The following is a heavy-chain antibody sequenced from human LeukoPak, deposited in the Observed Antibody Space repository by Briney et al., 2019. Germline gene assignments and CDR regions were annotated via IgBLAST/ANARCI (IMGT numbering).Heavy chain of an antibody. CDR3: QRAAYEILTGYLFDY. D-gene: IGHD3-9*01. CDR1: GGTFSSYA. CDR2: IIPIFGTA. V-gene: IGHV1-69*13. J-gene: IGHJ4*02. Sequence: GASVKVSCKASGGTFSSYASSWVRQAPGQGLEWMGGIIPIFGTANYAQKFQGRVTITADESTSTAYMELSSLRSEDTVFFFWQRAAYEILTGYLFDYWGQGTLVTVSS.